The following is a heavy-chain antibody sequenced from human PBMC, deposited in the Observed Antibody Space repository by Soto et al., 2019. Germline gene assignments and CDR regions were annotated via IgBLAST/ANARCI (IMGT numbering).Heavy chain of an antibody. Sequence: SETLSPTCSVSGGSISSGGYYCSSIRQHPGKGLEWIGYIYYSGSTYYNPSLKSRVTISVDTSKKQFSLKLSSVTAADTAVYYCARERYSSSWYYDVGFEYWGKG. CDR1: GGSISSGGYY. D-gene: IGHD6-13*01. CDR2: IYYSGST. CDR3: ARERYSSSWYYDVGFEY. V-gene: IGHV4-31*03. J-gene: IGHJ4*02.